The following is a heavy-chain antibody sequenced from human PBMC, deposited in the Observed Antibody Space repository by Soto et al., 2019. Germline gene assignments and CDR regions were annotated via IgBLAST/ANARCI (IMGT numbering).Heavy chain of an antibody. J-gene: IGHJ6*03. CDR1: GGSISSYY. V-gene: IGHV4-59*08. D-gene: IGHD4-17*01. CDR2: IYYSGST. Sequence: QVQLQESGPGLVKPSETLSLTCTVSGGSISSYYWSWIRQPPGKGLEWIGYIYYSGSTNYNPSLKSRVTISVDTSKNQFSLKLSSVTAADTAVYYCARRMNAYGDYGNYYYYMDVWGKGTTVTVSS. CDR3: ARRMNAYGDYGNYYYYMDV.